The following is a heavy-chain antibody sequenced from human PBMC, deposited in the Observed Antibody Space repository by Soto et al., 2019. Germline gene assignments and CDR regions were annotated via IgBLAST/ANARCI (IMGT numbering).Heavy chain of an antibody. J-gene: IGHJ6*02. Sequence: QVQLQESGPGLVKPSGTLSLTCAVSGGSISSSNWWSWVRQPPGKGLEWIGEIYHSGSTNYIPSLKSRVTISVDKSKNQFSLKLSSVTAADTAVSYCARSYSSSWYCYGMDVWGQGTTVTVSS. V-gene: IGHV4-4*02. CDR2: IYHSGST. CDR1: GGSISSSNW. D-gene: IGHD6-13*01. CDR3: ARSYSSSWYCYGMDV.